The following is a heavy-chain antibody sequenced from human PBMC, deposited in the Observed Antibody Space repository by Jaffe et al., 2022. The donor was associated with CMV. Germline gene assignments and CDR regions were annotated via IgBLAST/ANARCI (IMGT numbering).Heavy chain of an antibody. V-gene: IGHV4-61*01. CDR2: IHYTGST. J-gene: IGHJ6*02. CDR3: ARDLVVMTAIPPHQYYDFGIGV. CDR1: GDSVSGIKYY. Sequence: QVQLQESGPGLVKPSETLSLTCTVSGDSVSGIKYYWSWIRQPPGKGLEWIGYIHYTGSTSYNPSLKSRVTFSMETSKNQFSLNLRSVTAADTAVYYCARDLVVMTAIPPHQYYDFGIGVWGQGTTVTVSS. D-gene: IGHD2-21*02.